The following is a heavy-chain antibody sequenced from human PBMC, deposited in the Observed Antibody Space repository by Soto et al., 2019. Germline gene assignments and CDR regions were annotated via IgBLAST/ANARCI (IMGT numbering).Heavy chain of an antibody. CDR2: FNHSGST. Sequence: SETLSLPFAVYGWSFRAYSWSWIRRPPGKGLEWIRVFNHSGSTNSNPSHKSRVTISVDTYKNQFSLKLSSVSAADTAVYYCARGRTNGCSYGYFNYYYGMDVWGQGNTGNVSS. J-gene: IGHJ6*01. D-gene: IGHD5-18*01. CDR3: ARGRTNGCSYGYFNYYYGMDV. CDR1: GWSFRAYS. V-gene: IGHV4-34*01.